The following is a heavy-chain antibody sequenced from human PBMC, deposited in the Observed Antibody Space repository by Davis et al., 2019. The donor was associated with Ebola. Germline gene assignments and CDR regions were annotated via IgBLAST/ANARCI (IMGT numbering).Heavy chain of an antibody. V-gene: IGHV3-7*01. J-gene: IGHJ4*02. CDR1: GFTFTTYW. Sequence: PGGSLRLSCAASGFTFTTYWMSWVRQAPGKGLEWLANINQDGSEKQYVDSVKGRFTISRDNAKNSVYLQMNSLRAEDTAVYYCATANRAISGYWGQGTLVTVSS. CDR2: INQDGSEK. D-gene: IGHD2-2*02. CDR3: ATANRAISGY.